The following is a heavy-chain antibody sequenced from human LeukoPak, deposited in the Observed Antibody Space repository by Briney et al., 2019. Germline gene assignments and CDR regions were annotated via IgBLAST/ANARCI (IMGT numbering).Heavy chain of an antibody. Sequence: ASVKVSCKASGYTFTSYDINWVRQATGQGLEWMGWMNPNSGNTGYAQKFQGRVTITRNTSISTAYMELSSLRSEDTAVYYCARGGRGVWRLARPIRRPYYFDYWGQGTLVTVSS. V-gene: IGHV1-8*03. D-gene: IGHD6-6*01. J-gene: IGHJ4*02. CDR1: GYTFTSYD. CDR3: ARGGRGVWRLARPIRRPYYFDY. CDR2: MNPNSGNT.